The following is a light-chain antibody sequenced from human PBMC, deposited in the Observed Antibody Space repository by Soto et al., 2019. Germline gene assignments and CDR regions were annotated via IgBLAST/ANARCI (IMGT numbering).Light chain of an antibody. V-gene: IGLV2-11*01. CDR2: DVS. J-gene: IGLJ1*01. CDR3: CSYAGSSYV. CDR1: SSDVGGYNY. Sequence: QSVLTQPRSASGSPGQSVTISCTGTSSDVGGYNYVSWYQQHPGKAPKLMIYDVSKRPSGVPGRFSGSKSGNTASLTISGLQAEDEADYYCCSYAGSSYVFGTGTKVTVL.